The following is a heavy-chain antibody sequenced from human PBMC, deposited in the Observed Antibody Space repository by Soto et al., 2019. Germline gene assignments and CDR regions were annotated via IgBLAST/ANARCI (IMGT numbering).Heavy chain of an antibody. V-gene: IGHV1-69*13. CDR1: ARPFRSYA. CDR2: ILPMLGTP. J-gene: IGHJ6*02. CDR3: ARSVVGLRAFGYQYYGMDA. D-gene: IGHD2-21*01. Sequence: SVKVSCKAAARPFRSYAMSWVRQAPGQGLEWMGGILPMLGTPNYAQNVKGRLTVTADESTRTAYMGLSSLRTQPTPVYYCARSVVGLRAFGYQYYGMDAWGQGTTVTVSS.